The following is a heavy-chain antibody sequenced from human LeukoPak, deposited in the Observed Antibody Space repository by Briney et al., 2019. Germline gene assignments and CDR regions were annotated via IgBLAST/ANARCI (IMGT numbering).Heavy chain of an antibody. CDR1: GYTFTSYA. D-gene: IGHD3-22*01. CDR3: ARVVKENYYDSSGYYDAFDI. V-gene: IGHV1-3*01. J-gene: IGHJ3*02. Sequence: ASVKVSCKASGYTFTSYAMHWVRQAPGQRLEWMGWINAGNGNTKYSQKFQGRVTITRDTSASTAYMELSSLRSEDTAVYYCARVVKENYYDSSGYYDAFDIWGQGTMVTVSS. CDR2: INAGNGNT.